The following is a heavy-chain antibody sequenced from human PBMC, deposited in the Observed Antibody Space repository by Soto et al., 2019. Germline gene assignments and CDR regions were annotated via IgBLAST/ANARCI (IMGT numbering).Heavy chain of an antibody. Sequence: GASVKVSCKASGYTFTSYYMHWVRQAPGQGLEWMGIINPSGGSTSYAQKFQGRVTMTRDTSTSTVYMELSSLRSEDTAVYYCARGLQLWLRLAGFDYWGQGTLVTVSS. J-gene: IGHJ4*02. D-gene: IGHD5-18*01. CDR1: GYTFTSYY. CDR3: ARGLQLWLRLAGFDY. CDR2: INPSGGST. V-gene: IGHV1-46*01.